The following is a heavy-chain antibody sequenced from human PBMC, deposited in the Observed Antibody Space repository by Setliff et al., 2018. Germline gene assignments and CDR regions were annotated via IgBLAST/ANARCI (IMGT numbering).Heavy chain of an antibody. CDR3: ASYYYGSGSSYIPPHFDY. D-gene: IGHD3-10*01. Sequence: GGSLRLSCAASGFTFSSFWMAWVRQSPGRGLEWVANINQDGSGKFYVDSVKGRFTISRDTAKNSLYLQMNSLRAEDSAVYYCASYYYGSGSSYIPPHFDYWGLGTLVTVSS. J-gene: IGHJ4*02. CDR2: INQDGSGK. CDR1: GFTFSSFW. V-gene: IGHV3-7*01.